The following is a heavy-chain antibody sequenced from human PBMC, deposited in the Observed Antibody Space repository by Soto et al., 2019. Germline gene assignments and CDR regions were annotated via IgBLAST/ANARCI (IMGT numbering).Heavy chain of an antibody. D-gene: IGHD6-19*01. CDR1: GFTFSSYA. V-gene: IGHV3-23*01. J-gene: IGHJ3*02. CDR2: ISGSGGST. CDR3: AKGPLGEQWLVRDAFDI. Sequence: GGSLRLSCAASGFTFSSYAMSWVRQAPGKGLEWVSAISGSGGSTYYADSVKGRFTIYRDNSKNTLYLQMNSLRAEDTAVYYGAKGPLGEQWLVRDAFDIWGQGTMVTVSS.